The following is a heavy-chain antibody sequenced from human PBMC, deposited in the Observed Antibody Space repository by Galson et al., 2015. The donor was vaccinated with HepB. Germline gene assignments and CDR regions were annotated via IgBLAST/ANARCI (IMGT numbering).Heavy chain of an antibody. Sequence: SLRLSCAASGFVFSRRGMHWARQAPGKGLEWVAVVWYDGTKQYYSESAEGRFTISRDNSKNMVYLQMNSLRVEDTAVYYCWMIGTDFDYWGQGTLVTVSS. CDR3: WMIGTDFDY. J-gene: IGHJ4*02. V-gene: IGHV3-33*01. CDR2: VWYDGTKQ. D-gene: IGHD2-21*01. CDR1: GFVFSRRG.